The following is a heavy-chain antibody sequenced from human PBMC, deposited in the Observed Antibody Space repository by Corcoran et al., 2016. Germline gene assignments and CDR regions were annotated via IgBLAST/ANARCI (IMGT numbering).Heavy chain of an antibody. CDR2: IYHSGST. V-gene: IGHV4-38-2*02. D-gene: IGHD3-22*01. CDR1: GYSISSGYY. CDR3: ARVGVDYDSSGYYYGWFDP. Sequence: QVQLQESGPGLVKPSETLSLTCTVSGYSISSGYYWGWIRQPPGKGLEWVGSIYHSGSTYYNPSLKSRVTISVDTSKNQFSLKLSSVTAADTAVYYCARVGVDYDSSGYYYGWFDPWGQGTLVTVSS. J-gene: IGHJ5*02.